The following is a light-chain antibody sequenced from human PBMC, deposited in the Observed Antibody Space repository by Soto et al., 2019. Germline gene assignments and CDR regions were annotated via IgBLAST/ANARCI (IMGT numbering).Light chain of an antibody. Sequence: DIVMTQSPDSLAVSLGERATINCKSSQSVLYSSNNKNYLAWYQQKPGQPPKLLIYWASTRESGVPDRFSGSGSGTDFTLTISSLQAEDGAVYYGQQYYSTPQTFGQGTKVEIK. CDR3: QQYYSTPQT. CDR2: WAS. CDR1: QSVLYSSNNKNY. V-gene: IGKV4-1*01. J-gene: IGKJ1*01.